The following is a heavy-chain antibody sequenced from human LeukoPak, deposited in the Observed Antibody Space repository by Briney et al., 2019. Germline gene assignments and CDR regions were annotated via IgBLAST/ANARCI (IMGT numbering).Heavy chain of an antibody. J-gene: IGHJ4*02. CDR1: GGSISSYY. CDR3: AREGYDFWSGYPYFDY. D-gene: IGHD3-3*01. Sequence: SETLSLTCTVPGGSISSYYWSWIRQPPGKGLEWIGYIYYSGSTNYNPSLKSRVTISVDTSKNQFSLKLSSVTAADTAVYYCAREGYDFWSGYPYFDYWGQGTLVTVSS. CDR2: IYYSGST. V-gene: IGHV4-59*01.